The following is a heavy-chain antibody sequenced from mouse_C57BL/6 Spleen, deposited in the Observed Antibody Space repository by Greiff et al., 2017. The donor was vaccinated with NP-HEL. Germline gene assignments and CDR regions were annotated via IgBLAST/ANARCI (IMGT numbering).Heavy chain of an antibody. CDR1: GFNIKNNY. D-gene: IGHD1-1*01. J-gene: IGHJ1*03. CDR2: IDPANGNT. CDR3: ANYYAGSHCCFSD. Sequence: VQLQQSVAELVRPGASVKLSCTASGFNIKNNYMHWVKQRPEQGLEWIGRIDPANGNTKYAPKFQGKATITADTSSNTAYLQLSSLTSEDTAMYSCANYYAGSHCCFSDWGTGTTLTVSS. V-gene: IGHV14-3*01.